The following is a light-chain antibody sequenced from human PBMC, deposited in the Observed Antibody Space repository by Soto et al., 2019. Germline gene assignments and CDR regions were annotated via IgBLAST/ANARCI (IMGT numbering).Light chain of an antibody. CDR3: QQYKGWPLT. V-gene: IGKV3-15*01. J-gene: IGKJ4*01. CDR2: GAS. CDR1: QSVSST. Sequence: EIVMTQSPSTLSVSTGDRATLSCRASQSVSSTLAWYQQKPGQAPRLLIYGASTRDTGIPATISGSGSGTEFTPSISSLQSEDFAVYYCQQYKGWPLTFGGGTQVEIK.